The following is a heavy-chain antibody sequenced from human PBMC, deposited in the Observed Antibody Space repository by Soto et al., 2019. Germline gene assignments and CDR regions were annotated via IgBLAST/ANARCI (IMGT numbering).Heavy chain of an antibody. CDR2: IIPIFGTA. Sequence: QVQLVQSGAEVKKPGSSVKVSCKASGGTFSSYAISWVRQAPGQGLEWMGGIIPIFGTANYAQKFQGRVTITADESTSTAYRELSSLRSEDTAVYYWARANLEGVRYYYYGMDVWGQGTTVTVSS. CDR3: ARANLEGVRYYYYGMDV. J-gene: IGHJ6*02. CDR1: GGTFSSYA. V-gene: IGHV1-69*01.